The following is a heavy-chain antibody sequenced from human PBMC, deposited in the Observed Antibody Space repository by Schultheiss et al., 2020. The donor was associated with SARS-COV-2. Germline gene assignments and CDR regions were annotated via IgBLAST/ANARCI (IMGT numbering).Heavy chain of an antibody. D-gene: IGHD3-10*01. CDR1: GYTFTSYD. V-gene: IGHV1-2*06. CDR3: ATYGSGSINFPRP. Sequence: ASVKVSCKASGYTFTSYDINWVRQAPGQGLEWMGRINPNSGGTNYAQKFQGRVTMTRDTSISTAYMELSRLRSDDTAVYYCATYGSGSINFPRPWGQGTLVTVSS. J-gene: IGHJ5*02. CDR2: INPNSGGT.